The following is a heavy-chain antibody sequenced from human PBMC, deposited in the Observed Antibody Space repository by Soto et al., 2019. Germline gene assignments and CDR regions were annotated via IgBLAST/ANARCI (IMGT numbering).Heavy chain of an antibody. Sequence: GASVKVSCKASGYTFTSYAMHWVRQAPGQRLEWMGWINAGNGNTKYSQKFQGRVTITRDTSASTAYMELSSLRSEDTAVYYCARDNYDIRSGYVFDYWGQGTPVTVSS. J-gene: IGHJ4*02. CDR2: INAGNGNT. D-gene: IGHD3-9*01. V-gene: IGHV1-3*01. CDR3: ARDNYDIRSGYVFDY. CDR1: GYTFTSYA.